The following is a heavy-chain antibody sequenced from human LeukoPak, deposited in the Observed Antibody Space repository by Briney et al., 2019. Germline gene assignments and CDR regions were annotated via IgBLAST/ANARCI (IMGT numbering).Heavy chain of an antibody. V-gene: IGHV3-30*01. Sequence: DSVKGRFTISRDNSKNTLYLQMNSLRAEDTAVYYCARDRDSSGYSPRGLYYWGQGTLVTVSS. CDR3: ARDRDSSGYSPRGLYY. D-gene: IGHD3-22*01. J-gene: IGHJ4*02.